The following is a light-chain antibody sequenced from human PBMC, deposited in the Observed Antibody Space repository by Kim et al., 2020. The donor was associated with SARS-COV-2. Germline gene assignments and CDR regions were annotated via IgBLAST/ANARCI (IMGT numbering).Light chain of an antibody. CDR1: SGSIASNY. V-gene: IGLV6-57*01. J-gene: IGLJ3*02. CDR3: QSYDSSNPV. CDR2: EDN. Sequence: GKTVTISCTRSSGSIASNYVQWYQQRPGSSPTTVIYEDNQRPSGVPDRFSGSIDSSSNSASLTISGLMTEDEADYYCQSYDSSNPVFGGGTKLTVL.